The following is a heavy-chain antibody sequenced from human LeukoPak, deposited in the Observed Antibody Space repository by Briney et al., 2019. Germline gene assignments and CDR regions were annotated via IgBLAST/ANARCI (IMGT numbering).Heavy chain of an antibody. CDR2: IIPIFGTA. Sequence: GASVKVSCTASGGTFISYAISWVRQAPGQGLEWMGGIIPIFGTANYSQKFQGRGTITADKSTSTAYMELSSLRSEDTAVYYCARIPAAAGPLAVAGTGVWFDPWGQGTLVTVSS. V-gene: IGHV1-69*06. CDR3: ARIPAAAGPLAVAGTGVWFDP. D-gene: IGHD6-19*01. J-gene: IGHJ5*02. CDR1: GGTFISYA.